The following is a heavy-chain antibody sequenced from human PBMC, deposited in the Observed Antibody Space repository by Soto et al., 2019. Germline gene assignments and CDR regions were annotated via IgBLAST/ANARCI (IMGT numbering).Heavy chain of an antibody. CDR1: GFTVSSYG. CDR2: ISYDGSNT. J-gene: IGHJ4*02. D-gene: IGHD6-19*01. Sequence: GSLRLSCAASGFTVSSYGMHWVRQAPGKGLEWVAVISYDGSNTYYGDTVKGRFTISRDNSKNTLSLQMNSLRAEDTAVYYCAKDGNVYSSGWYAPSLDYWGQGTLVTVSS. V-gene: IGHV3-30*18. CDR3: AKDGNVYSSGWYAPSLDY.